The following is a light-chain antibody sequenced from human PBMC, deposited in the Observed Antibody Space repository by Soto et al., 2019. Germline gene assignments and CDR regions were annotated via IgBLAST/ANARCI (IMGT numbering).Light chain of an antibody. CDR1: SSNIGAGYD. CDR2: GNT. J-gene: IGLJ1*01. CDR3: QSYDSSLSTFYV. Sequence: QSVLTQPPSVSGAPGQRVTISCTGSSSNIGAGYDVHWYQQLPGTAPKFFMSGNTNRPSGAPERFSVSKSGTSASLAIAGLPAADEADYYCQSYDSSLSTFYVFGTGTKVPV. V-gene: IGLV1-40*01.